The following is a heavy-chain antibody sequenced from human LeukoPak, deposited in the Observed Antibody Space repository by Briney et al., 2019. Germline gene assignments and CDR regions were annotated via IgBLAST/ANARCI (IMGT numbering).Heavy chain of an antibody. CDR1: GYTFTGYY. CDR3: AREGLDYYDSSGP. Sequence: GASVKVSCKASGYTFTGYYMHWVRQAPGQGLEWMGWINPNSGGTNYAQKFQGRVTMTRDMSISTAYMELSRLRSDDTAVYYCAREGLDYYDSSGPWGQGTLVTVSS. J-gene: IGHJ4*02. CDR2: INPNSGGT. V-gene: IGHV1-2*02. D-gene: IGHD3-22*01.